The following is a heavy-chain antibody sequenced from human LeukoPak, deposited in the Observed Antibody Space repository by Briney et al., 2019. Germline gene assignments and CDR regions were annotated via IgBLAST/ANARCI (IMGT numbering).Heavy chain of an antibody. Sequence: TGGSLRLSCAASGFTFSSYSMNWVRQAPGKGLEWVSSISSSSSYIYYADSVKGRFTISRDNAKNSLYLQMNSLRAEDTAVYYCAREGSSGWYPLAYWGQGTLVTVSS. D-gene: IGHD6-19*01. V-gene: IGHV3-21*01. CDR2: ISSSSSYI. CDR1: GFTFSSYS. J-gene: IGHJ4*02. CDR3: AREGSSGWYPLAY.